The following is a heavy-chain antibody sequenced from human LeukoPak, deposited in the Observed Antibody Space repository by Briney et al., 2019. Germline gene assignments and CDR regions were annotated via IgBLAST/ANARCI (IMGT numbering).Heavy chain of an antibody. J-gene: IGHJ5*02. Sequence: LSLTCTVSGDSVSGVYWSWIRQPPGKGLEWVSYISSSGSTIYYADSVKGRFTTSRDNAKNSLYLQMNSLRAEDTAVYYCARGRDWFDPWGQGTLVTVSS. V-gene: IGHV3-11*01. CDR1: GDSVSGVY. CDR2: ISSSGSTI. CDR3: ARGRDWFDP. D-gene: IGHD3-10*01.